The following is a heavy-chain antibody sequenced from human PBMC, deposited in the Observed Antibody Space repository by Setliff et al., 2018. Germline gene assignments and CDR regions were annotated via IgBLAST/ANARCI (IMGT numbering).Heavy chain of an antibody. CDR1: GFTFSSYW. V-gene: IGHV3-7*01. Sequence: ETLSLSCAGSGFTFSSYWMTWVRQVPGRGLEWVANINRDGSEKYYVGSVKGRFTISRDNAKNSLYLQLDSLTADDTAVYYCARGSLSGTTYPSDYWGQGTLVTVSS. CDR2: INRDGSEK. CDR3: ARGSLSGTTYPSDY. J-gene: IGHJ4*02. D-gene: IGHD1-7*01.